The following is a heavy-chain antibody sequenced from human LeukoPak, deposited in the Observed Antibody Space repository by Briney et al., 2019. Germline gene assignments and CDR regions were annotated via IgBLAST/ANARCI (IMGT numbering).Heavy chain of an antibody. Sequence: PGGSLRLSCAASGFTFSSYSMNWVRQAPGKGLEWVSYISSSSSTIYYADSVKGRFTISRDNAKNSLYLQMNSLRAEDTAVYYCARSTIDFWSGYYIDYWGQGTLVTVSS. J-gene: IGHJ4*02. D-gene: IGHD3-3*01. CDR2: ISSSSSTI. CDR1: GFTFSSYS. CDR3: ARSTIDFWSGYYIDY. V-gene: IGHV3-48*01.